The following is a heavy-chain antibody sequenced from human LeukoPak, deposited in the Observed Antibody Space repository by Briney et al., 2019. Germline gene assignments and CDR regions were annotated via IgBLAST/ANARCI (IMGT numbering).Heavy chain of an antibody. CDR1: GFTFGNYW. CDR2: INTDGSTR. V-gene: IGHV3-74*01. J-gene: IGHJ4*02. D-gene: IGHD6-13*01. CDR3: AKYRSSWSFDY. Sequence: GGSLRLSCEASGFTFGNYWMHWVRQAPGKGLVWVSRINTDGSTRNYADSVKGRFTISRDNSKNTLYLQVNSLRAEDTAVYYCAKYRSSWSFDYWGQGTLVTVSS.